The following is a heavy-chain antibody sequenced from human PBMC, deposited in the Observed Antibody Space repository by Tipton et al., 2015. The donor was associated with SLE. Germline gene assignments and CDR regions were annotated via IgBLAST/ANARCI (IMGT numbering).Heavy chain of an antibody. J-gene: IGHJ4*02. CDR1: GSTFKTYA. V-gene: IGHV3-23*01. D-gene: IGHD2-8*01. CDR2: ISGSGGST. Sequence: SLRLSCAASGSTFKTYAVNWVRQAPGKGLEWVSGISGSGGSTYYADSVKGRFTISRDNSKNTLYLQMNSLRAEDTAVYYCAKSNIVLMVYLDYWGQGTLVTVSS. CDR3: AKSNIVLMVYLDY.